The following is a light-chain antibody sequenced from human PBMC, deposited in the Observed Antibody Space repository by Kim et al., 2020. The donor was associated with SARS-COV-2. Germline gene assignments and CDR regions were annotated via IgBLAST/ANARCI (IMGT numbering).Light chain of an antibody. CDR3: QQRSNWPPSIT. J-gene: IGKJ5*01. CDR1: QSVSTY. CDR2: DAS. V-gene: IGKV3-11*01. Sequence: EIVLTQSPATLSLSPGERVTLSCRASQSVSTYLAWYQQKPGQAPRLLIYDASNRATDIPARFSGSGSGTDFSLTISGLEPEDFAVYYCQQRSNWPPSITFGQGTRLEIK.